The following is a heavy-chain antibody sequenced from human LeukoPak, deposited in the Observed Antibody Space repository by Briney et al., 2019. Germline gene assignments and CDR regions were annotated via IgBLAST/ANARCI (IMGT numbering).Heavy chain of an antibody. CDR3: AGDGSGTYYHDY. CDR2: INHSGST. J-gene: IGHJ4*02. CDR1: GDSISSGDYY. Sequence: SETLSLTCAVSGDSISSGDYYWSWIRQPPGKGLEWIGEINHSGSTNYNPSLKSRVTISVDTSKNQFSLKLSSVTAADTAVYYCAGDGSGTYYHDYWGQGTLVTVSS. D-gene: IGHD3-10*01. V-gene: IGHV4-34*01.